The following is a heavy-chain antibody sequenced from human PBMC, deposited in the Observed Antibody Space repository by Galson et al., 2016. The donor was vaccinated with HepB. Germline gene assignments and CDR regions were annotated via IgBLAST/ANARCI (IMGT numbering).Heavy chain of an antibody. V-gene: IGHV4-39*01. D-gene: IGHD2-21*01. J-gene: IGHJ6*03. Sequence: SETLSLTCSVSGASISGTEYYWGWIRQPPGRGLEWIGSIYHTESTYYNPSLESRVTMFMDTAKNQFSLRLSSVAAADTAVYYCATGIVVAGKMYYYYMDVWGKGTTVTVSS. CDR1: GASISGTEYY. CDR2: IYHTEST. CDR3: ATGIVVAGKMYYYYMDV.